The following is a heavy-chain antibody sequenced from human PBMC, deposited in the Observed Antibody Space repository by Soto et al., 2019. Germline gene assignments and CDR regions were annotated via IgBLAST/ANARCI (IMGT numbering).Heavy chain of an antibody. V-gene: IGHV4-39*01. CDR1: GGSISSSSYY. Sequence: QLQLQESGPGLVKPSETLSLTCTVSGGSISSSSYYWGWIRQPPGKGLEWIGSIYYSGSTYYNPSLKSRVTISLDTSKNQFSLKLSSVTAADTAVYYCARQSELGYCSGGSCYSVSYYYYGMDVWGQGTTVTVSS. D-gene: IGHD2-15*01. CDR2: IYYSGST. CDR3: ARQSELGYCSGGSCYSVSYYYYGMDV. J-gene: IGHJ6*02.